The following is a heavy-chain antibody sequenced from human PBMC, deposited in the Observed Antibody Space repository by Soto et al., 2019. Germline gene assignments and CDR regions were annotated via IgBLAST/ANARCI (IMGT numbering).Heavy chain of an antibody. V-gene: IGHV3-48*03. Sequence: EVQLVESGGGLVQPGGSLRVSCAASGFTFSRYEMNWVRQAPGKGLEWVSYISSSGGIAHYADSVKGRFTVSRDNSKKSVSLQLNSLRAEDTAVYYCARCEQPHAFDIWGQGAVVTVS. CDR3: ARCEQPHAFDI. CDR1: GFTFSRYE. CDR2: ISSSGGIA. J-gene: IGHJ3*02.